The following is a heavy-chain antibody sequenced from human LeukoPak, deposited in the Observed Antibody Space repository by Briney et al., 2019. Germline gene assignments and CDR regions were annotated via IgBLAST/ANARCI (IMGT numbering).Heavy chain of an antibody. V-gene: IGHV1-18*01. Sequence: ASVKVSCKASGYTFTSYGISWVRQAPGQGLEWMGWISAYNGNTNYAQKLQGRVTMTTDTSTSTAYMELRSLRSEDTAVYYCARAGYCSSTSCYRYYYYGMDVWGQGTTVTVSS. CDR1: GYTFTSYG. D-gene: IGHD2-2*01. CDR3: ARAGYCSSTSCYRYYYYGMDV. J-gene: IGHJ6*02. CDR2: ISAYNGNT.